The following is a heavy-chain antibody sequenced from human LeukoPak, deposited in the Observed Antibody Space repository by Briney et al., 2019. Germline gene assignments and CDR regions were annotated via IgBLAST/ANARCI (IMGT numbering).Heavy chain of an antibody. J-gene: IGHJ4*02. CDR2: IRSSSSYT. Sequence: PGGSLRLSCAASGFTFSEYYMSWIRQAPGKGLEWVSYIRSSSSYTNNADSVKGRFTISRDNAKNSLYLQMNSLRAEDTAVYYCARAPYYDSSGYCDYWGQGTQVTVSS. D-gene: IGHD3-22*01. CDR3: ARAPYYDSSGYCDY. V-gene: IGHV3-11*06. CDR1: GFTFSEYY.